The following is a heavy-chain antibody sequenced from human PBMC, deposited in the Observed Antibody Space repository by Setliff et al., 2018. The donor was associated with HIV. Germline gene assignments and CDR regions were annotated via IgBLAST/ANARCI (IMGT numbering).Heavy chain of an antibody. V-gene: IGHV4-61*02. CDR1: GGSLSSGSFY. CDR3: ARAVTPNYFDLSADLRGGFDI. Sequence: SETLSLTCTVSGGSLSSGSFYWTWIRQPAGKGLEWIGRIYSTGTTTYNPSPKGRVTISVDTSKNQFSLKLSSVIAADTAVYYCARAVTPNYFDLSADLRGGFDIWGQGTVVTVSS. J-gene: IGHJ3*02. CDR2: IYSTGTT. D-gene: IGHD3-22*01.